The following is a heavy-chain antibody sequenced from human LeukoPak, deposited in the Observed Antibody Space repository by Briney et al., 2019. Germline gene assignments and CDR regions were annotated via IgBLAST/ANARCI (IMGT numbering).Heavy chain of an antibody. Sequence: ASVKVSCKASGYIFTSYNIRWVRQAPGQGLEWMGWISAYNGNTNYAQKLQGRVTMTTDTSTSTAYMELRSLRSDDTAVYYCARSFTYYYDSSGYYNYWGQGTLVTVSS. V-gene: IGHV1-18*04. CDR2: ISAYNGNT. CDR3: ARSFTYYYDSSGYYNY. D-gene: IGHD3-22*01. J-gene: IGHJ4*02. CDR1: GYIFTSYN.